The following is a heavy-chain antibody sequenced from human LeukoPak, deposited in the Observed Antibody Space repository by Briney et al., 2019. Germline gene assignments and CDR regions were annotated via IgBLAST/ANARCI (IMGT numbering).Heavy chain of an antibody. D-gene: IGHD3-10*01. CDR2: IDNTSGYI. V-gene: IGHV3-21*01. Sequence: GGSLRLSCVASGFTFSRDSMNWVRQAPGKGLEWVSYIDNTSGYINYADSVKGRFTISRDNARNSLYLQMNNLSAEDTAVYYCARDTSGSYTITYFDSWGQGALVTVSS. CDR1: GFTFSRDS. CDR3: ARDTSGSYTITYFDS. J-gene: IGHJ4*02.